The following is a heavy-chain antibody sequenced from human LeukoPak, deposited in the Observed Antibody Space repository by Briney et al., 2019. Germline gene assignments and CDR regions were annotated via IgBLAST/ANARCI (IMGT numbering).Heavy chain of an antibody. CDR3: ANGPGSVAGP. V-gene: IGHV3-53*01. J-gene: IGHJ5*02. CDR1: GFTVSSNY. Sequence: GGSLRLSCAASGFTVSSNYMSWVRQAPGKGLEWVSIIYSGGSTFYADSVKGRFTISRDNSKDTLYLQMNSLRAEDTAVYYCANGPGSVAGPWGQGTLATVSS. D-gene: IGHD6-19*01. CDR2: IYSGGST.